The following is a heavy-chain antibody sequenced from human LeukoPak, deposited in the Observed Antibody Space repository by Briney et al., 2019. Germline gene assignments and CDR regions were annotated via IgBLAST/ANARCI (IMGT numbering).Heavy chain of an antibody. Sequence: GGSLRLSCAASGFTFSSHGMTWVRQAPGKGLEWVSAISGSSGRTYYADAVKGRFTVSRDISKNTVSLQMNRLRADDTAMYHCAKDRFYDILTGYPDYWGQGTLDTVSS. CDR1: GFTFSSHG. CDR2: ISGSSGRT. D-gene: IGHD3-9*01. J-gene: IGHJ4*02. V-gene: IGHV3-23*01. CDR3: AKDRFYDILTGYPDY.